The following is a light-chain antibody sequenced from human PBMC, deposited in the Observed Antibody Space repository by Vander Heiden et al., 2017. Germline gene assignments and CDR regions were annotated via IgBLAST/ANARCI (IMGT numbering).Light chain of an antibody. CDR1: QSVSSN. J-gene: IGKJ4*01. V-gene: IGKV3-15*01. CDR2: GAS. Sequence: EIVMTQSPATLSVSPGERATLSCRASQSVSSNLAWYQQKPGQAPRLLIYGASTRDTGIPARFSGSGYGTEFTLTISSRQSEDFAVYYCQQYKNWPQITFGGGTKVEIK. CDR3: QQYKNWPQIT.